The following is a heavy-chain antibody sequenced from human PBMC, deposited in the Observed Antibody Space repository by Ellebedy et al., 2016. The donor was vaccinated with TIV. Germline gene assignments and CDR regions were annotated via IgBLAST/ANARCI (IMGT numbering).Heavy chain of an antibody. D-gene: IGHD4-17*01. CDR3: ARRASYGDYAVQVNPWFDP. CDR2: IRQDGDEK. V-gene: IGHV3-7*01. J-gene: IGHJ5*02. CDR1: EFSFRSYW. Sequence: GESLKISCAASEFSFRSYWMAWVRQAPGKGLEWVANIRQDGDEKKSVDSVKGRFTISRDNAKSSLFLQMNSLRVEDTAVYYCARRASYGDYAVQVNPWFDPWGQGTLVTVSS.